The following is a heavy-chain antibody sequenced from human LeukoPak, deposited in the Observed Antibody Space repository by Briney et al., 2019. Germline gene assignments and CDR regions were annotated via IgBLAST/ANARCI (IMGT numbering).Heavy chain of an antibody. V-gene: IGHV4-31*03. CDR1: GGSISSGGYY. CDR2: IYYSGST. D-gene: IGHD2-2*01. J-gene: IGHJ4*02. Sequence: SQTPSLTCTVSGGSISSGGYYWSWIRQHPGKGLEWIGYIYYSGSTYYNPSLKSRVTISVDTSKNQFSLKLSSVTAADTAVYYCARAAVGYCSSTSCYPYYFDYWGQGTLVTVSS. CDR3: ARAAVGYCSSTSCYPYYFDY.